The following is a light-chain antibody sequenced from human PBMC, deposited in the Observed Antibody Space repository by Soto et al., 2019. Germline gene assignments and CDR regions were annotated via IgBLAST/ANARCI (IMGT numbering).Light chain of an antibody. Sequence: EIVLTQSPGTLSLSPGERATLSCRASQSVSNSYLAWYQQKPGQAPRLLIYGASSRATGIPDRFSGSGSGTDFSLTISRLEPEDFAMYYCQQYGYLVTFGGGTKGDIK. CDR1: QSVSNSY. CDR3: QQYGYLVT. J-gene: IGKJ4*01. V-gene: IGKV3-20*01. CDR2: GAS.